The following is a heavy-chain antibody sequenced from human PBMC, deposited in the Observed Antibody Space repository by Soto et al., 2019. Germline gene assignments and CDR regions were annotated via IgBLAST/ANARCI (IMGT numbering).Heavy chain of an antibody. V-gene: IGHV3-21*01. CDR1: GFTFSSYS. Sequence: EVQLVESGGGLVKPGGSLRLSCAASGFTFSSYSMNWVRQAPGKGLEWVSSISSSSSYIYYADSVKGRFTISRDNAKNSLYLQMNSLRAEDTAVYYCARDADFWSCYYPGWFDPWGQGTLVTVSS. CDR3: ARDADFWSCYYPGWFDP. J-gene: IGHJ5*02. D-gene: IGHD3-3*01. CDR2: ISSSSSYI.